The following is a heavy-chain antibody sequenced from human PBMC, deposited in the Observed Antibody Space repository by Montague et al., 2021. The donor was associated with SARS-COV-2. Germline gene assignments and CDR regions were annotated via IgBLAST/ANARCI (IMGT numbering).Heavy chain of an antibody. CDR3: ARIWGATRGDAFDI. Sequence: PALVKPTKTLTLTCTFSGFSLSTSGMCVSWIRQPPGKALEWLALIDWDDGKYYSTSLKTRLTISKDTSKNQVVLTTTNMDPVDTATYYCARIWGATRGDAFDIWGQGTMVTVSS. D-gene: IGHD1-26*01. V-gene: IGHV2-70*01. J-gene: IGHJ3*02. CDR2: IDWDDGK. CDR1: GFSLSTSGMC.